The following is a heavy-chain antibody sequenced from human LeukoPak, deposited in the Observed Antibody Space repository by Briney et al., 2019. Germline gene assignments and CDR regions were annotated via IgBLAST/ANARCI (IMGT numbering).Heavy chain of an antibody. J-gene: IGHJ4*02. CDR1: GGTFSSYA. Sequence: GASVKVSCKASGGTFSSYAISWVRQAPGQGLEWMGGIIPIFGTANYAQKFQGRVTITTDESTSTAYMELSSLRSEDTAVYYCARGHGDYVRPFDYWGQGTLVTVSS. CDR2: IIPIFGTA. V-gene: IGHV1-69*05. CDR3: ARGHGDYVRPFDY. D-gene: IGHD4-17*01.